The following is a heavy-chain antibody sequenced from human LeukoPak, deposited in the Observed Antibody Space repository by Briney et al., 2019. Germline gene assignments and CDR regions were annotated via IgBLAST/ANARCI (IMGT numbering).Heavy chain of an antibody. CDR2: IYHSGST. J-gene: IGHJ6*02. Sequence: SQTLSLTCAVSGGSISSGDYSWNWIRQPPGKGLEWIGNIYHSGSTNYNPSLKSRVTISIDRSKNQFSLKLSSVTAADTAVYYCARDRTIVVVPAAIFYYYGMDVWGQGTTVTVSS. CDR3: ARDRTIVVVPAAIFYYYGMDV. CDR1: GGSISSGDYS. V-gene: IGHV4-30-2*01. D-gene: IGHD2-2*01.